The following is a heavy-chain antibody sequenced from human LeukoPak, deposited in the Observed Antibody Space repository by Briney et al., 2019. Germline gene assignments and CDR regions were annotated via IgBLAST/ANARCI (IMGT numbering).Heavy chain of an antibody. CDR1: GFTFSSYS. J-gene: IGHJ4*02. Sequence: GGSLRLSCAASGFTFSSYSMNWVRQAPGKGLEWVANIKEDGSEKYYVDSVKGRFTISRDNAKNSLYLQMSSLRADDTAVYYCTRGLTTSPGIDYWGQGTLVTVSS. D-gene: IGHD4-17*01. CDR2: IKEDGSEK. CDR3: TRGLTTSPGIDY. V-gene: IGHV3-7*01.